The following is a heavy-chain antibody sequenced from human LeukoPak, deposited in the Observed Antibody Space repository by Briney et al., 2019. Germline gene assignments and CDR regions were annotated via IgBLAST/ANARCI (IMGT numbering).Heavy chain of an antibody. V-gene: IGHV3-21*01. J-gene: IGHJ4*02. D-gene: IGHD4-17*01. CDR2: ISTSSSYI. CDR1: GFTFSSYS. CDR3: AREPSNYGDHYFDY. Sequence: PGGSLRFSCAASGFTFSSYSMNWVRQAPGKGLEWVSSISTSSSYIYYADSVKGRFTISRDNAKNSLYLQMNSLRAEDTAVYYCAREPSNYGDHYFDYWGQGTLVIVSS.